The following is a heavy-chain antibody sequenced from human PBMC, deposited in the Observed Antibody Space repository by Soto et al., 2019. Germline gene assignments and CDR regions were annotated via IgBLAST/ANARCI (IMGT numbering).Heavy chain of an antibody. D-gene: IGHD3-22*01. CDR1: GFTFSGSA. Sequence: PGGSLRLSCAASGFTFSGSAMHWVRQASGKGLEWVGRIRSKANSYATAYAASVKGRFTISRDDSKNTAYLQMNSLKTEDTAVYYCTRAYYYDSSGYYPALDWGQGTLVTVSS. CDR3: TRAYYYDSSGYYPALD. CDR2: IRSKANSYAT. J-gene: IGHJ4*02. V-gene: IGHV3-73*01.